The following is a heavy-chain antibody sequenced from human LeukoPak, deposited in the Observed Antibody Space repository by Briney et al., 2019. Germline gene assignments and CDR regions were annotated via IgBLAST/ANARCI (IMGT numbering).Heavy chain of an antibody. J-gene: IGHJ3*02. CDR1: GFTFSSYA. D-gene: IGHD2/OR15-2a*01. V-gene: IGHV3-23*01. CDR3: AKGLRVAVRDYFNDAFDI. CDR2: ISGSGGST. Sequence: PGGSLRLSCAASGFTFSSYAMSWVRQAPGKGLEWVSAISGSGGSTYYADSVKGRFTISRDNSKNTLYLQMNSLRAEDTAVYYCAKGLRVAVRDYFNDAFDIWGQGTMVTVSS.